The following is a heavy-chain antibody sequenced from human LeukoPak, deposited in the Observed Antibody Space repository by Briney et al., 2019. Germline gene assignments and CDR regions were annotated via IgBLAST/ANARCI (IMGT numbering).Heavy chain of an antibody. D-gene: IGHD2-15*01. CDR3: ARGFFQGPRHCSGGSCHLHDKYFQH. CDR2: INHSGST. Sequence: PSEALSLTCAVYGGSFSGYYWSWIRQPPGKGLEWIGEINHSGSTNYNPSLKSRVTISVDTSKNQFSLKLSSVTAADTAVYYCARGFFQGPRHCSGGSCHLHDKYFQHWGQGTLVTVSS. V-gene: IGHV4-34*01. J-gene: IGHJ1*01. CDR1: GGSFSGYY.